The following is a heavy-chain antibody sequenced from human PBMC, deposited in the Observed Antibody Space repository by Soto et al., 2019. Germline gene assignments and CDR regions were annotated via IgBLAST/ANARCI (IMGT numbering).Heavy chain of an antibody. J-gene: IGHJ6*02. Sequence: PGGSLRLSCASSGFTFSSYGMHWVRQAPGKGLEWVAVISYDGSNKYYADSVKGRFTISRDNSKNTLYLQMNSLRAEDTAVYYCAKDKYGSNSDYYGMDVWGQGTTVTVSS. D-gene: IGHD7-27*01. CDR1: GFTFSSYG. CDR3: AKDKYGSNSDYYGMDV. V-gene: IGHV3-30*18. CDR2: ISYDGSNK.